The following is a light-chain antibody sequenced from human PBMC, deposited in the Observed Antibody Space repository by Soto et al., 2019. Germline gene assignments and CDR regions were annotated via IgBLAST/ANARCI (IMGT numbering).Light chain of an antibody. CDR1: QVISSW. CDR3: QRYNSYSSYS. Sequence: DIQMTQSPSSVSASVGDRVTITCRASQVISSWLVWYQQKPGKAPKLLIYKASTLQSGVPSRFSGSASGTEFTLTISSLQPEDFATYYCQRYNSYSSYSFGQGTKLEIK. CDR2: KAS. V-gene: IGKV1-12*02. J-gene: IGKJ2*03.